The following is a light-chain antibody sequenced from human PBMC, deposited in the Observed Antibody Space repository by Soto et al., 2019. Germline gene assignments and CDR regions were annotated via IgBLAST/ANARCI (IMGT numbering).Light chain of an antibody. CDR2: GAS. CDR1: QVFSSN. CDR3: HQYNNCPPWT. J-gene: IGKJ1*01. Sequence: EIVMTQSAATLSVSPGERATISCRASQVFSSNLAWYQQKPGQAPRLLIYGASTSATCIPAGFSGSGSGKDFTLTISSLQSEDFAVYYCHQYNNCPPWTFGQGTKVEIK. V-gene: IGKV3-15*01.